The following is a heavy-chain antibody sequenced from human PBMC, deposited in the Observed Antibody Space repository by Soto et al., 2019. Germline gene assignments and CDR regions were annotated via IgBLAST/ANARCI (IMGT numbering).Heavy chain of an antibody. J-gene: IGHJ4*02. CDR2: ISAYNGNT. CDR1: GYTFTSYA. D-gene: IGHD3-10*01. Sequence: QVKLVQSGAEVKQPGASLKVSCKDSGYTFTSYALSWVRQEPGQGLEWLGWISAYNGNTNYAQKLQGRVTVTTDTSPTKADMELRSLRSDETTVYYGARSGPPAGYWCQGTMVTVSS. CDR3: ARSGPPAGY. V-gene: IGHV1-18*01.